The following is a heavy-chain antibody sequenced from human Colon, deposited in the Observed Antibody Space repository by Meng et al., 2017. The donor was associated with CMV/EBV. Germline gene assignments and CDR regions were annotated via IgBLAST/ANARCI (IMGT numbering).Heavy chain of an antibody. D-gene: IGHD6-13*01. CDR1: GFIFSDHN. CDR2: ISSRSDYI. V-gene: IGHV3-21*06. Sequence: GESLKISCATSGFIFSDHNINWVRQAPGKGLEWVSSISSRSDYIFYADSLKGRFTTSRDNVKNSLFLQVNSLRAEDTAVYYCAKSVMAAGITRGFDYWGQGAVVTVSS. J-gene: IGHJ4*02. CDR3: AKSVMAAGITRGFDY.